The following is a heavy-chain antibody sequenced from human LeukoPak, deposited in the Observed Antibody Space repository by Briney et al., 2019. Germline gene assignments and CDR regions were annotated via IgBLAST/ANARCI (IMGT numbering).Heavy chain of an antibody. D-gene: IGHD3-9*01. CDR1: GFSLDDYA. V-gene: IGHV3-9*01. CDR3: IKDMGFDLLKDAFHV. CDR2: ISWDSGSQ. J-gene: IGHJ3*01. Sequence: GGCLRLSCVGSGFSLDDYAMHWVRQVPGEGVEWVSSISWDSGSQAYADSVRGRFTISRDNAKNSLYLQMNSLRPEDTAFYYCIKDMGFDLLKDAFHVWGQGTLVTVSS.